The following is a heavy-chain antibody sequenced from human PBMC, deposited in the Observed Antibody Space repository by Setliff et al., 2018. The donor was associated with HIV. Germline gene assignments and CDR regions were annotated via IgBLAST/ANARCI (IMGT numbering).Heavy chain of an antibody. D-gene: IGHD2-21*02. Sequence: ASVKVSCKASGYTFTNFAISWVRQAPGQGLEWMGWISANNGNTNYAQKFQDGVTMTTDTSTGTAHLELNSLRVEDTAMYYCMRWGLPYAIDYWGQGKLVTVSS. CDR1: GYTFTNFA. CDR3: MRWGLPYAIDY. CDR2: ISANNGNT. V-gene: IGHV1-18*01. J-gene: IGHJ4*02.